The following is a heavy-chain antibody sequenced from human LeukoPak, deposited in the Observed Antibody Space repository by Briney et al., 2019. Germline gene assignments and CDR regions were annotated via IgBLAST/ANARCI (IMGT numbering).Heavy chain of an antibody. Sequence: PSETLSLTCTVSGDSISSYYWSWIRQPPGKGLEWIGSIYYSGSTNYNPSLKSRVTISVDTSTNQFSLKLSSVTAADTAVYYCVRYKGDGYKSWGQGTLVTVSS. CDR1: GDSISSYY. D-gene: IGHD5-12*01. CDR3: VRYKGDGYKS. J-gene: IGHJ4*02. CDR2: IYYSGST. V-gene: IGHV4-59*08.